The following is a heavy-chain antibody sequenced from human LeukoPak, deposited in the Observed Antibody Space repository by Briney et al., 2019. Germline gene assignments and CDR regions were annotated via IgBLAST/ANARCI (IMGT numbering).Heavy chain of an antibody. CDR2: ISYDGSNK. J-gene: IGHJ4*02. V-gene: IGHV3-30*18. CDR1: GFTFSSYG. CDR3: AKEYPYSSSWRRVYYFDY. D-gene: IGHD6-13*01. Sequence: GGSLRLSCAASGFTFSSYGMHWVRQAPGKGLEWAAVISYDGSNKYYADSVKGRFTISRDNSKNTLYLQMNSLRAEDTAVYYCAKEYPYSSSWRRVYYFDYWGQGTLVTVSS.